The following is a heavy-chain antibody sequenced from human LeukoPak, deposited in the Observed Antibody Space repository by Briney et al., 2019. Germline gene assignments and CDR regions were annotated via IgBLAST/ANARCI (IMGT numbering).Heavy chain of an antibody. CDR1: GYTFNSYY. D-gene: IGHD5-12*01. CDR3: AREATLGDYGMDV. CDR2: INPNSGGT. J-gene: IGHJ6*02. Sequence: ASVKVSCKASGYTFNSYYMHWVRQAPGQGLEWMGWINPNSGGTNYAQKFQGWVTMTRDTSISTAYMELSRLRSDDTAVYYCAREATLGDYGMDVWGQGTTVTVSS. V-gene: IGHV1-2*04.